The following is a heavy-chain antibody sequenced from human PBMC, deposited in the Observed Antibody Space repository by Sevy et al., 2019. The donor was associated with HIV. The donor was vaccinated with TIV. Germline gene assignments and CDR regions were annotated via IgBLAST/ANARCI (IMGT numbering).Heavy chain of an antibody. CDR2: IFHTGST. Sequence: SETLSLTCTVSGGSINSGDYYWSWIRQHPEKGLGWIGYIFHTGSTYYNRSFKSRATISVDTSKNQFSLKLSLMTAADTAVYYRAREGTKGVWFDPWGQGTLVTVSS. J-gene: IGHJ5*02. CDR1: GGSINSGDYY. V-gene: IGHV4-31*03. D-gene: IGHD3-16*01. CDR3: AREGTKGVWFDP.